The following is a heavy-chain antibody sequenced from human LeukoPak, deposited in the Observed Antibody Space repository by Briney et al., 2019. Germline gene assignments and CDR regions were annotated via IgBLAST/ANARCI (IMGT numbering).Heavy chain of an antibody. Sequence: GGSLRLSCAASGFTVSSNYMSWVRQAPGKGLEWVSVIYSGGNTYYADSVKGRFAISRDNSKNTLYLQMTSLRAEDTAVYYCARADYYDSSGYNDYWGQGTLVTVSS. D-gene: IGHD3-22*01. CDR3: ARADYYDSSGYNDY. CDR2: IYSGGNT. J-gene: IGHJ4*02. V-gene: IGHV3-53*01. CDR1: GFTVSSNY.